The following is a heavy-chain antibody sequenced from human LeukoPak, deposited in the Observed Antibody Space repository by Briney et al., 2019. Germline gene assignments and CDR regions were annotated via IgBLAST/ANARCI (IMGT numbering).Heavy chain of an antibody. J-gene: IGHJ6*03. CDR3: TTDPGSLTYYHYYYMDV. V-gene: IGHV3-15*01. CDR2: MKSKSDGGTT. CDR1: VFTFSRYG. D-gene: IGHD6-13*01. Sequence: PGGSLTLSCPASVFTFSRYGMSWVRQPPGPGQEWGGRMKSKSDGGTTDYAAPVKGRFTISRDDSKNTLYLQMNSLKPEDTAVYYCTTDPGSLTYYHYYYMDVWGKGTTVTVSS.